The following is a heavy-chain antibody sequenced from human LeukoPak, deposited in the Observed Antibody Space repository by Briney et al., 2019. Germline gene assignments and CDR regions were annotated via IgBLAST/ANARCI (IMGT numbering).Heavy chain of an antibody. J-gene: IGHJ6*02. CDR2: ISSSGSTI. D-gene: IGHD3-10*01. CDR1: GFTFSSYE. Sequence: GGSLRFSCAASGFTFSSYEMNWVRQAPGKGLEWVSYISSSGSTIYYADSVKGRFTISRDNAKNSLYLQMNSLRAEDTAVYYCARDTTMARGYYYYGMDVWGQGTTVTVSS. V-gene: IGHV3-48*03. CDR3: ARDTTMARGYYYYGMDV.